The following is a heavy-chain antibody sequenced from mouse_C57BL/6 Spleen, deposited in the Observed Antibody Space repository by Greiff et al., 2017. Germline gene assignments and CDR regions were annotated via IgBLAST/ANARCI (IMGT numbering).Heavy chain of an antibody. J-gene: IGHJ3*01. CDR3: ARSSANWEGAWFAY. V-gene: IGHV1-55*01. CDR1: GYTFTSYW. Sequence: VQLQQSGAELVKPGASVKMSCKASGYTFTSYWITWVKQRPGQGLEWIGDIYPGSGSTNYNEKFKSKATLTVDTSSSTAYMQLSSLTSEDSAVYYCARSSANWEGAWFAYWGQGTLVTVSA. D-gene: IGHD4-1*01. CDR2: IYPGSGST.